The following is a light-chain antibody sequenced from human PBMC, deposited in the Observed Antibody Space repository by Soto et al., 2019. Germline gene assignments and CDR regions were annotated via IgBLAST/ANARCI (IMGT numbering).Light chain of an antibody. CDR3: QQYINWT. V-gene: IGKV3-15*01. J-gene: IGKJ1*01. CDR1: HDIRSD. CDR2: GAS. Sequence: EIVMTQSPVTLSVSPGERATLSCRASHDIRSDLAWYQPKPGQAPRLLMYGASIRATGIPARFSGSGSGTDFTLTISSLQSEDLAVYYCQQYINWTFGQGTRLDI.